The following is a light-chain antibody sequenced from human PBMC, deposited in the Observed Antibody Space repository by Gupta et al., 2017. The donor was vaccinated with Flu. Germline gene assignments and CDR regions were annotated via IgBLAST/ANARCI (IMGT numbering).Light chain of an antibody. CDR3: CSNASNRA. J-gene: IGLJ1*01. CDR1: GMVVGAYTY. Sequence: TGSGMVVGAYTYFSRYQQHPANALELFIDRETNRASRVRYRCSGSKYGNTATLTITGLQAEDEADYYCCSNASNRAFGTGTKVTVL. CDR2: RET. V-gene: IGLV2-11*03.